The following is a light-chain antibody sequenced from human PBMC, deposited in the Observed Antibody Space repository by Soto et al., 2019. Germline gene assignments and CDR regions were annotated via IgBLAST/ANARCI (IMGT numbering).Light chain of an antibody. CDR1: QGIRNV. Sequence: DIQMTQSPTSLSASVGDRVTITCRASQGIRNVVAWYQQKPGKAPKLLIYAASTLQSGVPSRFSGTGSGTDFTLTINSLQPVDVATYSCQKYSSVPVFGPGTKVEIK. CDR2: AAS. V-gene: IGKV1-27*01. J-gene: IGKJ3*01. CDR3: QKYSSVPV.